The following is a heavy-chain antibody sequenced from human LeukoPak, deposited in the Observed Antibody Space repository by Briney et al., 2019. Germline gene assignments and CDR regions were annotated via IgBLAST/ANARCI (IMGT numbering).Heavy chain of an antibody. D-gene: IGHD3-22*01. J-gene: IGHJ3*02. Sequence: PGGSLRLSCVASGFTFSNFGMSWVRQAPGKGLEWVSRINSDGSSTSYADSVKGRFTISRDNAKNTLYLQMNSLRAEDTAVYYCARDPVWDSRPQIAFDIWGQGTMVTVSS. CDR2: INSDGSST. CDR3: ARDPVWDSRPQIAFDI. CDR1: GFTFSNFG. V-gene: IGHV3-74*01.